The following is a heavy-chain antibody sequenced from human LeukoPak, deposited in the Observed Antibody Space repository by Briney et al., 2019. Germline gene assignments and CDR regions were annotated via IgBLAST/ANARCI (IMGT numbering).Heavy chain of an antibody. D-gene: IGHD6-19*01. CDR3: ARVGAVAATPKEGEGVYWYFDL. J-gene: IGHJ2*01. CDR1: GFTFSRYS. V-gene: IGHV3-48*04. Sequence: HTGGSLRLSCAASGFTFSRYSMSWVRQAPGKGLEWVSYISSSGSTIYYADSVKGRFTISRDNAKNSLYLQMNSLRAEDTAVYYCARVGAVAATPKEGEGVYWYFDLWGRGTLVTVSS. CDR2: ISSSGSTI.